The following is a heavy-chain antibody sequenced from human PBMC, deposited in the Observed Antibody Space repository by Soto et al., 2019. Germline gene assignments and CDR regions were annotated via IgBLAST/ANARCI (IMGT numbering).Heavy chain of an antibody. CDR2: IYYSGST. CDR3: ARVGAYSYGYTFDY. D-gene: IGHD5-18*01. V-gene: IGHV4-59*08. CDR1: GGSISSYY. Sequence: QVQLQESGPGLVKPSETLSLTCTVSGGSISSYYWSWIRQPPGKGLEWIGSIYYSGSTNYNPSLKSRVTISVDTSKNQFSLKLSSVTAADTAVYYCARVGAYSYGYTFDYWGQGTLVTVSS. J-gene: IGHJ4*02.